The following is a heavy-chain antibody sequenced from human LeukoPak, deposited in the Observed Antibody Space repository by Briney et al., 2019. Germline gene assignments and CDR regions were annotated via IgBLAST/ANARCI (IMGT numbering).Heavy chain of an antibody. D-gene: IGHD6-13*01. CDR3: ARAVHIAAAGTSDYYYYGMDV. CDR1: GGSFSGYY. Sequence: SETLSLTCVVYGGSFSGYYWSWIRQPPGKGLEWIGEINHSGSTNYNPSLKSRVTISVDTSKNQFSLKLSSVTAADTAVYYCARAVHIAAAGTSDYYYYGMDVWGQGTTVTVSS. J-gene: IGHJ6*02. CDR2: INHSGST. V-gene: IGHV4-34*01.